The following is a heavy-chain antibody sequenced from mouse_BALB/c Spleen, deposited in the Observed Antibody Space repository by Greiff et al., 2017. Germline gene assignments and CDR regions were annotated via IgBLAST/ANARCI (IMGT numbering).Heavy chain of an antibody. CDR3: APSYYRDGGFAY. V-gene: IGHV1-7*01. Sequence: VQLQQSGAELAKPGASVKMSCKASGYTFTSYWMHWVKQRPGQGLEWIGYINPSTGYTEYNQKFKDKATLTADKSSSTAYMQLSSLTSEDSAVYYCAPSYYRDGGFAYWGQGTLVTVSA. CDR2: INPSTGYT. J-gene: IGHJ3*01. D-gene: IGHD2-14*01. CDR1: GYTFTSYW.